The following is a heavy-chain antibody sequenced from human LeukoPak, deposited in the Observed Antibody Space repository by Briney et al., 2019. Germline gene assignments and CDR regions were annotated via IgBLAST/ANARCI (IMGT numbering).Heavy chain of an antibody. CDR1: GGSISSYY. V-gene: IGHV4-59*08. CDR3: ARQYSSGWYVVFDY. J-gene: IGHJ4*02. D-gene: IGHD6-19*01. CDR2: IYYSGST. Sequence: SETLSLTCTVSGGSISSYYWSWIRQPPGKGLEWIGYIYYSGSTNYNPSLKSRVTISVNTSKNQFSLKLSSVTAADTAVYYCARQYSSGWYVVFDYWGQGTLVTVSS.